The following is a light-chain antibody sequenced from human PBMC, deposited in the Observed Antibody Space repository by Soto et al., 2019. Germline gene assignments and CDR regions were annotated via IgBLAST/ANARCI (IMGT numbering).Light chain of an antibody. Sequence: ETALTQSPATLSLSPGERATLSCRASQSVSSSLAWYQQKPGQPPRLVIYDASNRATGIPARFSGSGSGTDFTLTISSLEPDDFAVYCCRARTNGTPYTCGQGTKVEIK. CDR2: DAS. V-gene: IGKV3-11*01. J-gene: IGKJ2*01. CDR3: RARTNGTPYT. CDR1: QSVSSS.